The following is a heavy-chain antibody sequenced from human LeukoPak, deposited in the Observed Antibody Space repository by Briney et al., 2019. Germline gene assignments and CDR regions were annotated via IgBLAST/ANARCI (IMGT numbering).Heavy chain of an antibody. Sequence: GASVKVSCKASGYTFTSYYMHWVRQAPGQGLEWMGIINPSGGSTSYAQKFQGRVTMTRDTSTSTVYMELSSLRSEDAAVYYCARDQAGTPSRYWGQGTLVTVSS. V-gene: IGHV1-46*01. CDR1: GYTFTSYY. CDR3: ARDQAGTPSRY. D-gene: IGHD1-7*01. J-gene: IGHJ4*02. CDR2: INPSGGST.